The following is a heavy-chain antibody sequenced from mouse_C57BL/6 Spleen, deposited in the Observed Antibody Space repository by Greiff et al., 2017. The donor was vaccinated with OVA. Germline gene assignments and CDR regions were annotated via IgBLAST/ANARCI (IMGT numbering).Heavy chain of an antibody. Sequence: QVQLQQPGAELVMPGASVKLSCKASGYTFTSYWMHWVKQRPGQGLEWIGEIDPSDSYTNYNQKFKGKSTLTVDKSSSTAYMQLSSLTSEDSAVYYCASGWLPYAYFDYWGQGTTLTVSS. CDR3: ASGWLPYAYFDY. V-gene: IGHV1-69*01. J-gene: IGHJ2*01. CDR1: GYTFTSYW. D-gene: IGHD2-3*01. CDR2: IDPSDSYT.